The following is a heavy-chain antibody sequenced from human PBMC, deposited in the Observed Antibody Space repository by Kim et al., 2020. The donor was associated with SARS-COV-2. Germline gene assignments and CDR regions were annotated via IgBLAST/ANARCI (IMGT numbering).Heavy chain of an antibody. CDR2: INHSGST. V-gene: IGHV4-34*01. CDR1: GGSFSGYY. J-gene: IGHJ4*01. D-gene: IGHD2-2*01. CDR3: ARGRGYCSSTSCYRYYFD. Sequence: SETLSLTCAVYGGSFSGYYWSWIRQPPGKGLEWIGEINHSGSTNYNPSLKSRVTISVDTSKNQFSLKLSSVTAADTAVYYCARGRGYCSSTSCYRYYFD.